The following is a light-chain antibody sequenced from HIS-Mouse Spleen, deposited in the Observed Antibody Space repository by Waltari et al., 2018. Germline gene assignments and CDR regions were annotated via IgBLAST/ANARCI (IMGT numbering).Light chain of an antibody. V-gene: IGLV2-14*03. Sequence: QSALTQPASVSGSPGQSITISCTGTSSDVGGYNYVSWYQQHPGKAPKLMIYDVSNRPSGVSNRCSASKSGNTASLTIAGLQAEDEADYYCSSYTSSSTYVFGTGTKVTVL. CDR3: SSYTSSSTYV. CDR1: SSDVGGYNY. CDR2: DVS. J-gene: IGLJ1*01.